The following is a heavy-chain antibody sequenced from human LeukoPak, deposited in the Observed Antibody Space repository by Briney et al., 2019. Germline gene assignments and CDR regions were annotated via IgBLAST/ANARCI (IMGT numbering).Heavy chain of an antibody. V-gene: IGHV3-23*01. J-gene: IGHJ4*02. Sequence: GGSLRLSCAASGFTFSNYGLSWVRQAPGKGLEWVSGITGSGGSTYYADSVKGRFTISRDNSKNTLYLQMNSLRAEDTAVYYCARDHLLSKVHYYDSSGYPDYWGQGTLVTVSS. CDR2: ITGSGGST. CDR1: GFTFSNYG. CDR3: ARDHLLSKVHYYDSSGYPDY. D-gene: IGHD3-22*01.